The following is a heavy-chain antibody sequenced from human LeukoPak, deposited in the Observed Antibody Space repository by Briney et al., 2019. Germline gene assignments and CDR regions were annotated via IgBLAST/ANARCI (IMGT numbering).Heavy chain of an antibody. V-gene: IGHV1-3*01. Sequence: ASVKVSCKASGYTFTTYAIHWVRQAPGQTLEWMGWINAGNGNTKYSQKFQGRVNITRVTSASTAYLDLNSLRSEDTAVYYCARGSIADWGFDYWGQGTLVTVSS. CDR1: GYTFTTYA. CDR2: INAGNGNT. D-gene: IGHD7-27*01. J-gene: IGHJ4*02. CDR3: ARGSIADWGFDY.